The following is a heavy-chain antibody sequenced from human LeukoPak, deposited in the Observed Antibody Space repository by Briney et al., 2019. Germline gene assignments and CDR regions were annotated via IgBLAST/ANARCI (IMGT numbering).Heavy chain of an antibody. J-gene: IGHJ5*02. CDR1: GGTFSSYA. CDR2: IIPIFGTA. V-gene: IGHV1-69*01. Sequence: ASVKVSCKASGGTFSSYAISWVRQAPGQGLEWMGGIIPIFGTANYAQKFQGRVTITADESTSTAYMKLSSLRSEDTAVYYRARGPAWFGESLCWFDPWGQGTLVTVSS. D-gene: IGHD3-10*01. CDR3: ARGPAWFGESLCWFDP.